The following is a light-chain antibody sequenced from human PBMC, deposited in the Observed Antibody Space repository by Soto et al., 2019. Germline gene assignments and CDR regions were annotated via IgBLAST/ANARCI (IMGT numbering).Light chain of an antibody. J-gene: IGLJ2*01. CDR1: SSNIGSNT. CDR2: SNN. V-gene: IGLV1-44*01. CDR3: AAWDDSLNGDVV. Sequence: QSALTQPPSASGTPGQRVTISCSGSSSNIGSNTVNWYQQLPGTAPKLLIYSNNQRPSWVPDRFSGSKSGTSASLAISGLQSEDEADYYCAAWDDSLNGDVVFGGGTKLTVL.